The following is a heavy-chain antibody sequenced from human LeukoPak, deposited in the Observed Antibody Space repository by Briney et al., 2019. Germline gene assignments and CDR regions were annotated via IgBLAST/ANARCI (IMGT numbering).Heavy chain of an antibody. CDR3: AKDLRGDSSGWYDGSFDY. Sequence: PGGSLRLSCAASGFTFSSYGMHWVRQAPGKGLEWVAFIRYDGSNKYYADSVKGRFTISRDNSKNTLYLQMNSLRAEDTAVYYCAKDLRGDSSGWYDGSFDYWGQGTLVTVSS. CDR2: IRYDGSNK. V-gene: IGHV3-30*02. D-gene: IGHD6-19*01. J-gene: IGHJ4*02. CDR1: GFTFSSYG.